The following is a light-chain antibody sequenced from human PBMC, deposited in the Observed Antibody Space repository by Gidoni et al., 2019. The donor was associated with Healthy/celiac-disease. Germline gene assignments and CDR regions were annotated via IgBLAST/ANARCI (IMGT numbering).Light chain of an antibody. CDR2: RNN. V-gene: IGLV1-47*01. Sequence: QSVLTQPPSASRTPGQMVTISCSGSRSNTGSNYVYWYQQLPGTAPKRLIYRNNQRPSGVPDRFSGSKSGTSASLAISGLRSEDEADYYCAAWDDSLSGRGVFGGGTKLTVL. CDR1: RSNTGSNY. CDR3: AAWDDSLSGRGV. J-gene: IGLJ2*01.